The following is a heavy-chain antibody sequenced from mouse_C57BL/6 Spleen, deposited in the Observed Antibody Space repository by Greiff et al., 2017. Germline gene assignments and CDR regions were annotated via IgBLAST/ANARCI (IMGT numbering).Heavy chain of an antibody. V-gene: IGHV1-69*01. CDR3: ARTDGSSYDFDY. CDR1: GYTFTSYW. D-gene: IGHD1-1*01. CDR2: IDPSDSYT. J-gene: IGHJ2*01. Sequence: VQLQQSGAELVMPGASVKLSCKASGYTFTSYWMHWVKQRPGQGLEWIGEIDPSDSYTNYNQKFQGKATLTVDKSSSTAYMQLSSLTSEDSAVYYCARTDGSSYDFDYWGKGTTLTVSS.